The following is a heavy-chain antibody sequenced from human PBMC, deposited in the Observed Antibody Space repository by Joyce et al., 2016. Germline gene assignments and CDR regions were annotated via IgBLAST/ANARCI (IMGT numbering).Heavy chain of an antibody. D-gene: IGHD3-22*01. Sequence: QVQLVESGGGVVQPGRSLRLSCAASGFTFSSYGMHWVRQAPGKGLGWVVVIWDDGSNKYYADSVQGRFSISRDNSKNTVSLQMNSLRAEDTAVYYCARENSDTSDYGGIAIWGQGTMVTVSS. V-gene: IGHV3-33*01. CDR2: IWDDGSNK. CDR3: ARENSDTSDYGGIAI. CDR1: GFTFSSYG. J-gene: IGHJ3*02.